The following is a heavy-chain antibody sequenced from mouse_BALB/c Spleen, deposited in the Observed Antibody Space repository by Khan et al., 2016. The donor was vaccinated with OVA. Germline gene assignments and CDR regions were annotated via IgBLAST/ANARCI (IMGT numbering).Heavy chain of an antibody. CDR3: TRIYRSDFDY. J-gene: IGHJ2*01. D-gene: IGHD1-1*01. CDR1: GYSFTGYF. CDR2: INPHFGET. V-gene: IGHV1-20*02. Sequence: VQLKQSGPELVRPGASVKISCKASGYSFTGYFMNWVMQSHGKSLEWIGRINPHFGETFYNQRFKDKATLTADESSSTAHMELRSLASEDSAVYYCTRIYRSDFDYWGQGTTLTVSS.